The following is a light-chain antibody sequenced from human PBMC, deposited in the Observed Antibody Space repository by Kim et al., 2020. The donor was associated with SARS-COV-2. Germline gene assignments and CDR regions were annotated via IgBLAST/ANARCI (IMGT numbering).Light chain of an antibody. J-gene: IGKJ1*01. CDR1: QRLNGRIY. CDR3: MQALQTRT. V-gene: IGKV2-28*01. Sequence: DIVMTQSPLSLPVTPGEPASISCRSSQRLNGRIYLDWYVQKPGQSPQLLIYLVSNRASGVPDRFSGSGSGTDFTLKISSVEAEDVGVYYCMQALQTRTFGQGTKVDIK. CDR2: LVS.